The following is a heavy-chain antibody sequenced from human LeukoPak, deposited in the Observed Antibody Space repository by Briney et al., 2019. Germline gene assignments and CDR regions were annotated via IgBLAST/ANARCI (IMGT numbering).Heavy chain of an antibody. CDR1: GGSISSYY. J-gene: IGHJ6*03. D-gene: IGHD6-6*01. CDR2: IYYSGST. CDR3: ARDIGSRRIAAASYYYYMDV. V-gene: IGHV4-59*01. Sequence: SETLSLTCTVSGGSISSYYWSWIRQPRGKGLEWIGYIYYSGSTNYNPSLKSRVTISVDTSKNQFSLKLSSVTAADTAVYYCARDIGSRRIAAASYYYYMDVWGKGTTVTVSS.